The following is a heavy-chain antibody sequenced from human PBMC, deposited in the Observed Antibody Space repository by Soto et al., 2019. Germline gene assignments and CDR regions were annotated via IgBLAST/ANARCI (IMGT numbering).Heavy chain of an antibody. CDR3: ATYPTRTMLYSSSSRGLSEGYYYYYGMDV. D-gene: IGHD6-6*01. V-gene: IGHV1-24*01. Sequence: QVQLVQSGAEVKKPGASVKVSCKVSGYTLTELSMHWVRQAPGKGLEWMGGFDPEDGETIYAQKFQGRVTMTEDTSTDTAYMELSSLRSEDTAVYYCATYPTRTMLYSSSSRGLSEGYYYYYGMDVWGQGTTVTVSS. CDR1: GYTLTELS. J-gene: IGHJ6*02. CDR2: FDPEDGET.